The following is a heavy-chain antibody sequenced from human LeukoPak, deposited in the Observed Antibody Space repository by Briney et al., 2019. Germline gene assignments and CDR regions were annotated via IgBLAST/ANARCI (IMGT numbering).Heavy chain of an antibody. CDR3: AINEGSGSYYKSDY. D-gene: IGHD3-10*01. CDR1: GGSFSGYY. Sequence: SQTLSLTCAVYGGSFSGYYWSWVRQFPGKGLEWLGEISYRGSTNYNPSLESRVTISIDTSKDQFSLNLRSVTAADTAVYYCAINEGSGSYYKSDYWGRGTLVTVSS. CDR2: ISYRGST. V-gene: IGHV4-34*01. J-gene: IGHJ4*02.